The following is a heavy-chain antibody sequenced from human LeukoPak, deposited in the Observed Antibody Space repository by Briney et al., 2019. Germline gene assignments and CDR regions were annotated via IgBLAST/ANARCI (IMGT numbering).Heavy chain of an antibody. V-gene: IGHV3-30-3*01. CDR1: GFTFSTYA. CDR3: ARDLESEPGQGPDY. Sequence: GGSLRLSCAASGFTFSTYAMHWVRQVPGKGLEWVAVISYDGSNKYYADSVKGRFTISRDNSKNTLYLQMNILRGEDTGVYYCARDLESEPGQGPDYWGQGTLVTVSS. J-gene: IGHJ4*02. D-gene: IGHD1-14*01. CDR2: ISYDGSNK.